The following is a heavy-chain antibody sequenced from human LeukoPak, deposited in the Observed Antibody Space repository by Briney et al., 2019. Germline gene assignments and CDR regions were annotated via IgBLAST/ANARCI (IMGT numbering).Heavy chain of an antibody. CDR1: GFTLSTYA. J-gene: IGHJ4*02. CDR3: ASEDCSGGSCYPYYFDY. Sequence: PGGSLRLSCAASGFTLSTYAMSWVRQTPGKGLEWVAATSSSDAGTYHADSVRGRFTISRDNSKNTLYLQMNSLRAEDTAVYYCASEDCSGGSCYPYYFDYWGQGTLVTVSS. D-gene: IGHD2-15*01. V-gene: IGHV3-23*01. CDR2: TSSSDAGT.